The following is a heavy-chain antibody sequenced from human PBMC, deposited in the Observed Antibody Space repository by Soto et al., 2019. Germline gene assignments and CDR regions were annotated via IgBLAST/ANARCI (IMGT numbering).Heavy chain of an antibody. D-gene: IGHD2-15*01. CDR2: INHSGST. V-gene: IGHV4-34*01. CDR3: AFFCSGGGCSGGGFY. Sequence: SETLSLTCAVYGGSFSGYYCTWIRQPPGKGLEWIGEINHSGSTNYNPSLKSRVTISVDTSKNQFSLKLSSVTAEDTAIYYCAFFCSGGGCSGGGFYWGQGSSVPVSS. CDR1: GGSFSGYY. J-gene: IGHJ4*02.